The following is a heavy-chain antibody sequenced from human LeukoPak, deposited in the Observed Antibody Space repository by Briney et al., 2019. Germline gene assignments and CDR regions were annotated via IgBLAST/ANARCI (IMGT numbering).Heavy chain of an antibody. Sequence: SLRLSCAAYRSTLTNIWMNWVSQAPGKGLEWVDRAKSNSNGGTTDYTAPVKGRFTISRDDSKNTLYLQMNNVRTEDTAVYYCSTDCVDDGYWGQGTLVTVSS. J-gene: IGHJ4*02. D-gene: IGHD5/OR15-5a*01. CDR2: AKSNSNGGTT. CDR3: STDCVDDGY. CDR1: RSTLTNIW. V-gene: IGHV3-15*01.